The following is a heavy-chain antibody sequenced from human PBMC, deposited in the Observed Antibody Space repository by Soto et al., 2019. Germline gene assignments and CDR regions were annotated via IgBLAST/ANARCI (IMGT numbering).Heavy chain of an antibody. D-gene: IGHD2-2*02. CDR2: ISSSGSTI. J-gene: IGHJ5*02. CDR3: AREAVVPAPIGSSYGLDL. V-gene: IGHV3-11*01. CDR1: GFTFSDYY. Sequence: GGSLRLSCAASGFTFSDYYMSWIRQAPGKGLEWVSYISSSGSTIYYADSVKGRFTISRDNAKNSLYLQMNSLRAEDTAVYYCAREAVVPAPIGSSYGLDLCGEGILVIVSS.